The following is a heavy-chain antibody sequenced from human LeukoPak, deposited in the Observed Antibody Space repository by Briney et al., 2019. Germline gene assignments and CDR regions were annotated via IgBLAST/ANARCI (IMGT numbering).Heavy chain of an antibody. Sequence: PTGASLRLSCAASGFTFSSYAMSWVRQAPGKGLEWVSGFSGSGGGTDYADSVRGRFTISRDNSKNTLYLEMNSLRAEDTAVYYCAKSTSAELYGLDVWGQGTTVTVSS. CDR2: FSGSGGGT. V-gene: IGHV3-23*01. D-gene: IGHD1-7*01. J-gene: IGHJ6*02. CDR3: AKSTSAELYGLDV. CDR1: GFTFSSYA.